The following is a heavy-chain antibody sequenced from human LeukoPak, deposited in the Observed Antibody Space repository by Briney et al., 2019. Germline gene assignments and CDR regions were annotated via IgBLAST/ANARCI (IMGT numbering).Heavy chain of an antibody. CDR2: INPNSGGT. CDR3: ARDFGSYDSSGYFDY. D-gene: IGHD3-22*01. CDR1: GYTFTGYY. J-gene: IGHJ4*02. V-gene: IGHV1-2*04. Sequence: ASVKVSCKASGYTFTGYYMHWVRQAPGQGLEWMGWINPNSGGTNYAQKFQGWVTMTRDTSISTAYMELSRLRSDDTAVYHCARDFGSYDSSGYFDYWGQGTLVTVSS.